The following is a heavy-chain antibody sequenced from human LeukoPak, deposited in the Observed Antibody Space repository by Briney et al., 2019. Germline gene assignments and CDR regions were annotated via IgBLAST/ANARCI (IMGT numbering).Heavy chain of an antibody. V-gene: IGHV1-8*01. J-gene: IGHJ4*02. Sequence: ASVKVSCKASGYTFTIYDINWVRQATGQGLEWMGWMNPNSGNTGYAQKFQGRVTMARNTSISTAYMELSSLRSGDTAVYYCARGNKQGPTYIWGSYRYLFDYWGQGTLVTVSS. CDR3: ARGNKQGPTYIWGSYRYLFDY. D-gene: IGHD3-16*02. CDR1: GYTFTIYD. CDR2: MNPNSGNT.